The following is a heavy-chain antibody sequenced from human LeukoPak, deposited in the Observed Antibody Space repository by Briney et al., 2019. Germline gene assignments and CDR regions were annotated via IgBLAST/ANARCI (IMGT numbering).Heavy chain of an antibody. CDR2: INPNSGGT. V-gene: IGHV1-2*02. CDR1: GYTFTGYY. J-gene: IGHJ4*02. CDR3: ARVITMVQEVYDY. Sequence: RASVKVSCKASGYTFTGYYMHWVRQAPGQGLEWMGWINPNSGGTNYAQKFQGRVTMTRDTSISTAYMELSRLRSDDTAVYYCARVITMVQEVYDYWGQGTLVTVSS. D-gene: IGHD3-10*01.